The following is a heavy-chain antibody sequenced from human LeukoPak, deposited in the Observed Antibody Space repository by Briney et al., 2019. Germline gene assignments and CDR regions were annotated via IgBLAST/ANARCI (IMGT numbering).Heavy chain of an antibody. CDR1: GLTVSSNS. CDR2: IYSYTT. J-gene: IGHJ4*02. CDR3: ARRAGAYSHPYDY. Sequence: HTGGSLRLSCTVSGLTVSSNSMSWVPQAPGKGPEWVSFIYSYTTHYSDSVRGRSTISSDNSKNTLYLQMNSLRAEDTAVYYCARRAGAYSHPYDYWGQGTLVTVFS. V-gene: IGHV3-53*01. D-gene: IGHD4/OR15-4a*01.